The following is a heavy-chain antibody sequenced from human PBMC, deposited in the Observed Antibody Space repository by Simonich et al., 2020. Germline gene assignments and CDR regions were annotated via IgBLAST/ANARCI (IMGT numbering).Heavy chain of an antibody. D-gene: IGHD3-22*01. CDR3: AKDLGERITMIVVVIDAFDI. CDR2: IRGSGGST. CDR1: GFTFSSYA. Sequence: GGGLVQPGGSLRLSCAASGFTFSSYAMSWVRQAPGKGLEWVSAIRGSGGSTYYADSMKGRFTISRDNSKNTMYLQMNSLRAEDTAVYYCAKDLGERITMIVVVIDAFDIWGQGTMVTVSS. V-gene: IGHV3-23*01. J-gene: IGHJ3*02.